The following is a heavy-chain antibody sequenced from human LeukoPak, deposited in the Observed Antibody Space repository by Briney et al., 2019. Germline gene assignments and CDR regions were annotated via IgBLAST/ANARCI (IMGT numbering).Heavy chain of an antibody. V-gene: IGHV3-23*01. CDR1: GFTFSSYA. CDR3: ARDGSYDSSGYYYA. J-gene: IGHJ5*02. CDR2: ISGSGGST. Sequence: GGSLRLSCAASGFTFSSYAMSWVRQAPGKGLEWVSAISGSGGSTYYADSVKGRFTISRDNAKNSLYLQMNSLRAEDTAVYYCARDGSYDSSGYYYAWGQGTLVTVSS. D-gene: IGHD3-22*01.